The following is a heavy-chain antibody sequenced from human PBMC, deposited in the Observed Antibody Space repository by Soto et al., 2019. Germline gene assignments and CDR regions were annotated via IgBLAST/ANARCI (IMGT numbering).Heavy chain of an antibody. J-gene: IGHJ6*02. Sequence: QVQLVESGGGVVQPGRSLRLSCAASGFTFSSYGMHWVRQAPGKGLEWVAVIWYDGSNKYYADSVKGRFTISRDNSKNTLYLQKNSLRAEDTAVYYCARDEGLGVNYYYYGMDVWGQGTTVTVSS. V-gene: IGHV3-33*01. CDR2: IWYDGSNK. CDR3: ARDEGLGVNYYYYGMDV. D-gene: IGHD3-10*01. CDR1: GFTFSSYG.